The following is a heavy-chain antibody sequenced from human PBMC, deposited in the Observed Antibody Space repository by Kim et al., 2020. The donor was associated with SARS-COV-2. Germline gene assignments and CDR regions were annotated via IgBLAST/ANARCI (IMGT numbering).Heavy chain of an antibody. CDR3: AKDWSRLAAAGSGAFDI. J-gene: IGHJ3*02. D-gene: IGHD6-13*01. Sequence: VTCRFTISRDNSKNTLYLQMKSLRAEDTAVYYCAKDWSRLAAAGSGAFDIWGQGTMVTVSS. V-gene: IGHV3-23*01.